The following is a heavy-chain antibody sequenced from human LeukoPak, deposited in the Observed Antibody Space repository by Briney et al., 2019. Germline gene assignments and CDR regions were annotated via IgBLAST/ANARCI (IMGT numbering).Heavy chain of an antibody. CDR2: ISPYNGHT. CDR3: AREKYGVSFDS. J-gene: IGHJ4*02. V-gene: IGHV1-18*04. D-gene: IGHD3-10*01. Sequence: AVNVSCKVSGYTFTSYGIIWVRQAPGQGLEWMGWISPYNGHTNYAQPLQGRGHMTTDTSTSSGYMELRSVSSDDTAVYYCAREKYGVSFDSWGQGTLVTVSS. CDR1: GYTFTSYG.